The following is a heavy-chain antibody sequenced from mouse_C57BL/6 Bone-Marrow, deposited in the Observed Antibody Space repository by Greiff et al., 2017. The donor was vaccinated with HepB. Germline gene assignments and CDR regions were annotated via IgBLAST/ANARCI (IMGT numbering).Heavy chain of an antibody. CDR3: TFYGNPAWFAY. CDR2: IDPENGDT. CDR1: GFNIKDDY. V-gene: IGHV14-4*01. J-gene: IGHJ3*01. Sequence: VQLQQSGAELVRPGASVKLSCTASGFNIKDDYMHWVKQRPEQGLEWIGWIDPENGDTEYASKLQGKATITADTSSNTAYLQLSSLTSEDTAVYYCTFYGNPAWFAYWGQGTLVTVSA. D-gene: IGHD2-1*01.